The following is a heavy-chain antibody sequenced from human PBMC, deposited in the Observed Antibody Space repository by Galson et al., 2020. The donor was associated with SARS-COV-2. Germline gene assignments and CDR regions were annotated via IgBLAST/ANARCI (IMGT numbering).Heavy chain of an antibody. V-gene: IGHV3-23*01. CDR1: GFTFSSYA. Sequence: GESLKISCAASGFTFSSYAMSWVRQAPGKGLEWVSAISGSGGSTYYADSVKGRFTISRDNSKNTLYLQMNSLRAEDTAVYYCAKESTDYVWGSYHYYYYGMDVWGQGTTVTVSS. D-gene: IGHD3-16*02. CDR3: AKESTDYVWGSYHYYYYGMDV. CDR2: ISGSGGST. J-gene: IGHJ6*02.